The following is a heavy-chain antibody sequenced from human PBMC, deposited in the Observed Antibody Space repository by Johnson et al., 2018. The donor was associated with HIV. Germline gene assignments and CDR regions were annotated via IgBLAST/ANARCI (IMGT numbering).Heavy chain of an antibody. D-gene: IGHD3-22*01. CDR3: AKGRYRGSWYLAGYYYDSSGIFIPQDAFDI. CDR2: IGTAGDT. Sequence: VQLVESGGGLVQPGVSLRLSCAASGFTVSSNYMSWVRQAPGKGLEWVSVIGTAGDTYYPGSVKGRFTISRDNSKNTLYLQMNSLRAEDTAIYYCAKGRYRGSWYLAGYYYDSSGIFIPQDAFDIWGQGTMVTVSS. V-gene: IGHV3-66*01. J-gene: IGHJ3*02. CDR1: GFTVSSNY.